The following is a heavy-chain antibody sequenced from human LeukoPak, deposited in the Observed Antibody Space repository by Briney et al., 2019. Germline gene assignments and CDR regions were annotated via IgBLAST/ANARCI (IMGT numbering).Heavy chain of an antibody. V-gene: IGHV1-2*02. J-gene: IGHJ3*02. Sequence: ASVKVSCKASGYTFTVYYMHWVRQAPGQGLEWMGWIKRKSGGTNYQGRVTMTRDTSISTAYMELSRVRSDDTAVYYCVRDRYYDSSGYYLDAFDIWGQGTMVTVSS. CDR3: VRDRYYDSSGYYLDAFDI. D-gene: IGHD3-22*01. CDR1: GYTFTVYY. CDR2: IKRKSGGT.